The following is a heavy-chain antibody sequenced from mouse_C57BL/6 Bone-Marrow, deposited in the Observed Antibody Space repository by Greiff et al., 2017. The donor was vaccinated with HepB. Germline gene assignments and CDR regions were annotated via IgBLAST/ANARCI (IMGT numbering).Heavy chain of an antibody. D-gene: IGHD1-1*01. CDR3: ARGGGITTVVATDAMYY. CDR1: GYTFTSYG. Sequence: VQLQQSGAELARPGASVKLSCKASGYTFTSYGISWVKQRTGQGLEWIGEIYPRSGNTYYYEKFKGKATLTADKSSSTAYMELRSLTSEDSAVYFCARGGGITTVVATDAMYYCGQGTSVTVSS. J-gene: IGHJ4*01. V-gene: IGHV1-81*01. CDR2: IYPRSGNT.